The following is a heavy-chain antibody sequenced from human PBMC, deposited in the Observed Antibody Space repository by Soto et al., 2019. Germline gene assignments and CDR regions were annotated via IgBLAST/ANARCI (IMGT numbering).Heavy chain of an antibody. CDR3: ERPVHYYDSSGYYTGNDDAPDI. D-gene: IGHD3-22*01. V-gene: IGHV5-51*01. J-gene: IGHJ3*02. Sequence: GESLKISCKGSGYSFTSYWIGWVRQMPGKGLGWMGIIYPGDSDTRYSPSFQGQVTISAGKASSTAYLQWSSLTASDTAMYYCERPVHYYDSSGYYTGNDDAPDIWGKGTSVTV. CDR2: IYPGDSDT. CDR1: GYSFTSYW.